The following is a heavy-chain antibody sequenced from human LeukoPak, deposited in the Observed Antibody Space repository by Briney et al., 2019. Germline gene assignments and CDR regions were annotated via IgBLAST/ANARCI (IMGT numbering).Heavy chain of an antibody. J-gene: IGHJ4*02. Sequence: PRGSLRLSCAASGFTFSSYWMSWVRQAPGKGLEWVANIKQDGSEKYYVDSVKGRFTISRDNAKNSLSMQMNSLSAEDTAVYYCARGLDSGYDWRFYFDYWGQGTLVTVSS. V-gene: IGHV3-7*01. CDR3: ARGLDSGYDWRFYFDY. D-gene: IGHD5-12*01. CDR2: IKQDGSEK. CDR1: GFTFSSYW.